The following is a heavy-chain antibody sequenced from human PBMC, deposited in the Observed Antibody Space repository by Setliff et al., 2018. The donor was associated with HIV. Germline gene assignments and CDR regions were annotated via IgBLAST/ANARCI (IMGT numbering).Heavy chain of an antibody. CDR1: GYTFTSYY. J-gene: IGHJ4*02. Sequence: ASVKVSCKASGYTFTSYYMHWVRQAPGRGLEWMGVINPSGGSTSYAQKFQGRVTMTRDTSTSTVYMELSSLRSEDTAVYYCARDGGSGTTVTFTLDYWGQGTLVTVPQ. CDR2: INPSGGST. D-gene: IGHD4-17*01. CDR3: ARDGGSGTTVTFTLDY. V-gene: IGHV1-46*01.